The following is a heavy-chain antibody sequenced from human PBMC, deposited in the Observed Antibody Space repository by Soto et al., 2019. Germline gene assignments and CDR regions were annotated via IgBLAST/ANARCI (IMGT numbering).Heavy chain of an antibody. CDR2: ISAYNGNT. D-gene: IGHD2-2*02. V-gene: IGHV1-18*01. Sequence: ASVKGSCTASGYTFTSYGISWVRQAPGQGLEWMGWISAYNGNTNYAQKLQGRVTMTTDTSTSTAYMELRSLRSDDTAVYYCARGCSSTSCYTYYYYGMDVWGQGTTVTVSS. CDR3: ARGCSSTSCYTYYYYGMDV. J-gene: IGHJ6*02. CDR1: GYTFTSYG.